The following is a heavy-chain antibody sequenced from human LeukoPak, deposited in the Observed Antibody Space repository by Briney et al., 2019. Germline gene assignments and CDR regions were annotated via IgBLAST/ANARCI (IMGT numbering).Heavy chain of an antibody. CDR2: TSAGNGNT. D-gene: IGHD1-26*01. CDR3: ARDSGSGNNDY. V-gene: IGHV1-3*01. Sequence: PRASVKVSCKASGYTFTSYAIHWVRQAPGQRLEWMGWTSAGNGNTKYSQNFQGRVTFISNTSATTAFMELSSLRSEDAAVYYCARDSGSGNNDYWGQGTLVTVSS. J-gene: IGHJ4*02. CDR1: GYTFTSYA.